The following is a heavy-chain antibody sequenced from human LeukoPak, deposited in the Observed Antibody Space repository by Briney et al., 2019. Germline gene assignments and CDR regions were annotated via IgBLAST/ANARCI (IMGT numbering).Heavy chain of an antibody. CDR3: ASLRYYYDSSGYEFDP. CDR2: IYYSGST. CDR1: GGSISSGGYS. J-gene: IGHJ5*02. V-gene: IGHV4-30-2*03. D-gene: IGHD3-22*01. Sequence: SQTLSLTCAVSGGSISSGGYSWSWIRQPPGKGLEWIGSIYYSGSTYYNPSLKSRVTMSVDTSKNQFSLKLSSVTAADTAVYYCASLRYYYDSSGYEFDPWGQGTLVTVSS.